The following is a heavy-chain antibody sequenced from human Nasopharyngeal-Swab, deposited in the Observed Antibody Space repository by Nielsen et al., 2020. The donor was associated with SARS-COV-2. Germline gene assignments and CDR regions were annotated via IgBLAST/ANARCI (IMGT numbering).Heavy chain of an antibody. Sequence: GSLRLSCTVSAASVTTYYWGWIRQSPGKGLEWIAYITDTGRTKYNPSFETRVTISQDTSRTRFSLRLTSVTAAETAMYYCAGIPYGGGHSSYGWFDLWGQGILVTVSS. CDR2: ITDTGRT. CDR1: AASVTTYY. D-gene: IGHD2-21*02. CDR3: AGIPYGGGHSSYGWFDL. V-gene: IGHV4-59*02. J-gene: IGHJ5*02.